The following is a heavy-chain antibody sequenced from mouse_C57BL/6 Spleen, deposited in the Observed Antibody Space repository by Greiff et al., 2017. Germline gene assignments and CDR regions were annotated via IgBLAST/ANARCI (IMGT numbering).Heavy chain of an antibody. CDR3: NVHLDY. V-gene: IGHV1-82*01. Sequence: VQLKESGPELVKPGASVKISCKASGYAFSSSWLNWVKQRPGKGLEWIGRIYPGDGDTNYNGKFKGKATLTADKSSSTAYMQLSSLTSEDSAVYFCNVHLDYWGQGTTLTVSS. J-gene: IGHJ2*01. CDR2: IYPGDGDT. CDR1: GYAFSSSW.